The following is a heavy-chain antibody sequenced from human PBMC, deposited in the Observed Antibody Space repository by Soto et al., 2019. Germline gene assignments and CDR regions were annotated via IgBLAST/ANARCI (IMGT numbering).Heavy chain of an antibody. CDR3: TTWNYSSSLPTYYYYGMDV. V-gene: IGHV3-15*01. CDR2: IKSKTDGGTT. Sequence: GGSLRLSCAASGFTFSNAWMSWVRQAPGKGLEWVGRIKSKTDGGTTDYAAPVKGRFTISRDDSKNTLYLQMNSLKTEDTAVYYCTTWNYSSSLPTYYYYGMDVWGQGTTVTVSS. J-gene: IGHJ6*02. D-gene: IGHD6-13*01. CDR1: GFTFSNAW.